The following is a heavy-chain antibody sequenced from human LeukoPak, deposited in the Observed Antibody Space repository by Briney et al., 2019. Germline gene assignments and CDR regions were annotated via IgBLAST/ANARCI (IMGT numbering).Heavy chain of an antibody. CDR3: ARGRLVGYYDFWSGYYLEHYFDY. V-gene: IGHV1-2*04. J-gene: IGHJ4*02. CDR1: GYTFTGYY. CDR2: INPNSGGT. Sequence: ASVKVSCMASGYTFTGYYMHWVRQAPGQGLEWMGWINPNSGGTNYAQKFQGWVTMTRDTSISTAYMELSRLRSDDTAVYYCARGRLVGYYDFWSGYYLEHYFDYWGQGTLVTVSS. D-gene: IGHD3-3*01.